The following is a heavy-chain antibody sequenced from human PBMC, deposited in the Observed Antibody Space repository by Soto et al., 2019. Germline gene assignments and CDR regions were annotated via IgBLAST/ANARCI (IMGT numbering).Heavy chain of an antibody. J-gene: IGHJ4*02. V-gene: IGHV3-48*03. D-gene: IGHD1-26*01. Sequence: PXGSLRLTCPASGFTCSSYYMNWVRQAPGKGLEWVSYISSSGSTIYYADSVKGRFTISRDNAKNSLYLQMNSLRAEDTAVYYCARVGKSVGVTNFDDWGQGTLVTVSP. CDR1: GFTCSSYY. CDR2: ISSSGSTI. CDR3: ARVGKSVGVTNFDD.